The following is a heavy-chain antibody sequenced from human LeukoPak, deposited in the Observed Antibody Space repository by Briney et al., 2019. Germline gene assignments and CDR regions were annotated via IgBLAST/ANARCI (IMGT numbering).Heavy chain of an antibody. J-gene: IGHJ4*02. CDR1: GFTFSSYW. CDR3: ARGGTSYYYDSSGSDY. V-gene: IGHV3-7*04. D-gene: IGHD3-22*01. Sequence: GGSLRLSCAASGFTFSSYWMSWVRQAPGKGLEWVANIKQDGSGKYYVDSVKGRFTISRDNAKNSLYLRMNSLRAEDTAVYYCARGGTSYYYDSSGSDYWGQGTLVTVSS. CDR2: IKQDGSGK.